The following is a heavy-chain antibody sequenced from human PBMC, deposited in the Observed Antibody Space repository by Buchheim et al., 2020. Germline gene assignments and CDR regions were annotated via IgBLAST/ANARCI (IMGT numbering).Heavy chain of an antibody. J-gene: IGHJ6*02. CDR2: IYHSGST. CDR3: ASYTMTTVSRKKTPYYYYGMDV. CDR1: GGSISSSNW. Sequence: QVQLQESGPGLVKPSGTLSLTCAVSGGSISSSNWWSWVRQPPGKGLEWIGEIYHSGSTNYNPSLKSRVTISVDKSKNQFSLKLSSVTAADTAVYYCASYTMTTVSRKKTPYYYYGMDVWGQGTT. D-gene: IGHD4-17*01. V-gene: IGHV4-4*02.